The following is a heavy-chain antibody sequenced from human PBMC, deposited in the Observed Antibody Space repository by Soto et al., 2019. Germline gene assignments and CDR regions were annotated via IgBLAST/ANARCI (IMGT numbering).Heavy chain of an antibody. CDR2: ISPYNGNT. V-gene: IGHV1-18*01. CDR1: GYTFTSYG. J-gene: IGHJ5*02. CDR3: ASQSPGAP. Sequence: GASVKVSCKSSGYTFTSYGIIWVRQAPGQGLEWMGWISPYNGNTKFPQKLQGRVTMTTDTSTSTAYMELRSLRSDDTAVYYCASQSPGAPWGQGTLVTVSS.